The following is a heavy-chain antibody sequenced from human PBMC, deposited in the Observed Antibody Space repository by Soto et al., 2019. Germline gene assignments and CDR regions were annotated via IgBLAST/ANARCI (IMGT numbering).Heavy chain of an antibody. V-gene: IGHV4-4*02. D-gene: IGHD6-13*01. CDR2: IHHSGRT. J-gene: IGHJ4*02. CDR1: GGSIRSSYW. CDR3: ARVWGIPTASQYVDS. Sequence: SETLSLTCAVSGGSIRSSYWWSWVRQPPGKGLEWIGEIHHSGRTNYNPSLKSPVTISVDKSKNQVFLELTSVTAADTAVYYCARVWGIPTASQYVDSWGPGTLVTVSS.